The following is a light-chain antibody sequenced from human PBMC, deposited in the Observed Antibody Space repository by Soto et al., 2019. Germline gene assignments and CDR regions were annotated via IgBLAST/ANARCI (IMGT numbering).Light chain of an antibody. J-gene: IGKJ5*01. V-gene: IGKV1D-12*01. Sequence: DIQMTQSPSYVSASVGDRVTITCRATQGVSIWLAWYQQKPGKAPNLLISAASSLQSGVPSRFSGSGSGTDFTLTISNLQPEDFATYYCQQANSFPITFGQGTRLEIK. CDR2: AAS. CDR1: QGVSIW. CDR3: QQANSFPIT.